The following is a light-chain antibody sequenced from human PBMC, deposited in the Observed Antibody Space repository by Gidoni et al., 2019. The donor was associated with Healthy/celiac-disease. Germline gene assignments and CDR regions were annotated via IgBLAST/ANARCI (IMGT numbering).Light chain of an antibody. Sequence: EIVLTQSPGTLSLSPGERATLSCRASQSVSSSYLAWYQQKPGQAPRLLIYGASSRATGIPDRFSGSGSGTDFTLTISRLEPEDFAVYYCQQYGSYSTFGPETKVDIK. CDR3: QQYGSYST. CDR2: GAS. J-gene: IGKJ3*01. V-gene: IGKV3-20*01. CDR1: QSVSSSY.